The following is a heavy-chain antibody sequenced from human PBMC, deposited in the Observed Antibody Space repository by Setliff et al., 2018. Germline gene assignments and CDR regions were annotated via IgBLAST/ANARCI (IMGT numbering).Heavy chain of an antibody. V-gene: IGHV3-30*02. J-gene: IGHJ6*02. Sequence: PGGSLRLSCAASGFTFSGFGMHWVRQAPGKGLEWVAFIRYNGNNQYYSDSVKGRFTTSRDNSKNTLNLQMNGLRAEDTAVYYCAKANAMVVTSHSYGMDVWGQGTTVTVS. D-gene: IGHD2-21*02. CDR1: GFTFSGFG. CDR2: IRYNGNNQ. CDR3: AKANAMVVTSHSYGMDV.